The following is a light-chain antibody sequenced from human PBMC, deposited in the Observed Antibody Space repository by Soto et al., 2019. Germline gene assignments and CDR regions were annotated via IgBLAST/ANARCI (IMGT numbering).Light chain of an antibody. CDR1: QTISIW. CDR3: QQYNSYSKT. CDR2: DAS. J-gene: IGKJ1*01. V-gene: IGKV1-5*01. Sequence: IQMTQSPSTLSASVGDRVTITCRASQTISIWLAWYQQKPGKAPKXLIYDASSLESGVPSRFSGSGSGTELTITISSLQPDDFATYYCQQYNSYSKTFGQGTKVDIK.